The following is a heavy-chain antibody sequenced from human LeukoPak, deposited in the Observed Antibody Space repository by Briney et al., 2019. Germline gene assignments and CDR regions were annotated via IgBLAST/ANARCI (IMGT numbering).Heavy chain of an antibody. Sequence: PGGSLRLSCAASGFIFSSYWMHWVRHAPGKGLVWVSRINTDGSSTIYADSVKGRFTISRDNAQSSVSLQMDSLRAEDTAVYYCARGGCGGGNCYSGTGWFESWGQGALVIVST. CDR2: INTDGSST. V-gene: IGHV3-74*01. J-gene: IGHJ5*01. D-gene: IGHD2-21*02. CDR1: GFIFSSYW. CDR3: ARGGCGGGNCYSGTGWFES.